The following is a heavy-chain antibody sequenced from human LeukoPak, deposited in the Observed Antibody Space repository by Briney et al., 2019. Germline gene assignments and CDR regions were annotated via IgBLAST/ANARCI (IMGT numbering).Heavy chain of an antibody. V-gene: IGHV4-59*08. Sequence: PSETLSLTCTVSGGSINNYYWSWIRQPPGKGLEWIGYIYSTGSTNYNPSLKSRVTISVDTSKNQFSLKLNSVTAADTALYYCARHYIPDYTSDYSGEGTLVTVSS. CDR1: GGSINNYY. J-gene: IGHJ4*02. CDR3: ARHYIPDYTSDY. CDR2: IYSTGST. D-gene: IGHD4-11*01.